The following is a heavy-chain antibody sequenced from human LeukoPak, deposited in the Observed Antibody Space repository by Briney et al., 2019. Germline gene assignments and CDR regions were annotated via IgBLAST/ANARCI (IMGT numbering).Heavy chain of an antibody. V-gene: IGHV4-31*03. CDR3: ARGIGGYERSGSYYDK. CDR1: GGTINDCVNH. D-gene: IGHD3-22*01. J-gene: IGHJ4*02. CDR2: IHHSEDT. Sequence: SETLSLTCTISGGTINDCVNHWTWMRQHPEKGLEWIGYIHHSEDTYYNPSLRGRLILSIDPSENQFSLRLRSVTAADTAVYYWARGIGGYERSGSYYDKWGQGKLVTVSS.